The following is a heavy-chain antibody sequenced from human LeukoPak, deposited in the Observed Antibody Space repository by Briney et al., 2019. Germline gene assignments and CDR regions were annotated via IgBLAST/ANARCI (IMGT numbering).Heavy chain of an antibody. J-gene: IGHJ3*02. D-gene: IGHD3-22*01. CDR3: VYYYDSSEAFDI. V-gene: IGHV1-69*02. CDR2: IIPILGIA. Sequence: SVKVSCKASGGTFSSYTIGWVRQAPGQGLEWMGRIIPILGIANYAQKFQGRVTITADKSTSTAYMELSSLRSEDTAVYYCVYYYDSSEAFDIWGQGTMVTVSS. CDR1: GGTFSSYT.